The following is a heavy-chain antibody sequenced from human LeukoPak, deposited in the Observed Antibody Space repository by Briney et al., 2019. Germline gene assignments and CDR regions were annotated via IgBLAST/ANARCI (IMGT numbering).Heavy chain of an antibody. CDR2: ISSSSSTI. CDR1: GFTFSSYS. V-gene: IGHV3-48*02. CDR3: AKGGLIAALYYFDY. D-gene: IGHD6-6*01. Sequence: GGSLRLSCAASGFTFSSYSMNWVRQAPGKGQEWVSYISSSSSTIYYADSVKGRFTISRDNAKNSLYLQMNSLRDEDTAVYYCAKGGLIAALYYFDYWGQGTLVTVSS. J-gene: IGHJ4*02.